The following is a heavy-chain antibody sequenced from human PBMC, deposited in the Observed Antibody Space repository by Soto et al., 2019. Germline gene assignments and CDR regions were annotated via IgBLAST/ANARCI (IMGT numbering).Heavy chain of an antibody. D-gene: IGHD2-21*01. CDR3: ATDPRAQHDAIPIYYSSDV. V-gene: IGHV1-24*01. J-gene: IGHJ3*01. Sequence: ASVKVSCKVSGYTLAELSMHWVRQARGKGLEGMGGLAPEDGETIYAQKFQGRVTMTEDTSTDTAYMELSSLRSEDTAVYYCATDPRAQHDAIPIYYSSDVWRQSPML. CDR2: LAPEDGET. CDR1: GYTLAELS.